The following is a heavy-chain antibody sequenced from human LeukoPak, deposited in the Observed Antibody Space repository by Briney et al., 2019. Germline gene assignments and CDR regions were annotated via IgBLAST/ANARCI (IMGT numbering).Heavy chain of an antibody. CDR3: AREKGYCSSTSCSNY. CDR2: ISSSSSYI. J-gene: IGHJ4*02. V-gene: IGHV3-21*01. CDR1: GFTFSSYS. D-gene: IGHD2-2*01. Sequence: NPGGSLRLSCAASGFTFSSYSMNWVRQAPGKGLEWVSSISSSSSYIYYADSVKGRFTISRDNAKNSLYLQMNSLRAEDTAVYYCAREKGYCSSTSCSNYWGQGTLATVSS.